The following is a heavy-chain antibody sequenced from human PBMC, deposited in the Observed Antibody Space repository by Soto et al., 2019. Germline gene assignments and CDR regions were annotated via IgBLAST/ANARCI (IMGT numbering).Heavy chain of an antibody. CDR1: AYTFTSYG. D-gene: IGHD3-10*01. J-gene: IGHJ5*02. CDR2: ITAYNGNT. CDR3: AGEGPNHRLS. Sequence: QVQLVQSGAEVKKPGASVKVSCKASAYTFTSYGFSWVRQAPGQGLEWMGWITAYNGNTKYAQKLQGRVTMTTDPSPSTASMELRSLRSDDTAVYDCAGEGPNHRLSWGQGTLVTVSS. V-gene: IGHV1-18*01.